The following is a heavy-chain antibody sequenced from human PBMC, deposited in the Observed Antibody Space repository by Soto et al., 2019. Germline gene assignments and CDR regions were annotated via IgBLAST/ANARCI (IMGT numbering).Heavy chain of an antibody. CDR1: GYIFRTSW. V-gene: IGHV5-51*01. Sequence: GESLKISCKGSGYIFRTSWIGWVRQMPGKGLEWMGVIYPGDSDTKYSPSFQGHVTISADKSISTAYLQWSSLKASDTAMYYCARAGYSSGWFSPWVQGTLVTVSS. CDR3: ARAGYSSGWFSP. D-gene: IGHD6-19*01. CDR2: IYPGDSDT. J-gene: IGHJ5*02.